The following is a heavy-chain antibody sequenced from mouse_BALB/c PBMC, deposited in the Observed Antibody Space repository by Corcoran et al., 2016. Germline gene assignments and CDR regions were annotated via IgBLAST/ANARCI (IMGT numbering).Heavy chain of an antibody. D-gene: IGHD1-1*01. J-gene: IGHJ2*01. CDR2: INPRSGGT. V-gene: IGHV1-18*01. CDR1: GYTFTDYN. CDR3: ARWGITTFDY. Sequence: DVLMQQSGPELVKPGASVKIPCKASGYTFTDYNIDWVRQSHGKSLKWSGDINPRSGGTIYNQTFKCKATVTVDKSSSTAYMELRSLTSEDTAVYYCARWGITTFDYWGQGTTVTVSS.